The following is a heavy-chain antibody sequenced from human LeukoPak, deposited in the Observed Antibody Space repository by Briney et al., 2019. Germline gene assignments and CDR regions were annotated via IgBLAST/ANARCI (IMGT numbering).Heavy chain of an antibody. Sequence: GGSLRLSCAASGFTFSSYAMHWVRQAPGKGLEWVAVISYDGSNKYYADSVKGRFTISRDNSKNTLYLQMNSLRAEDTAVYYCASIPEQQLAIYDFDFDYWGQGTLVTVSS. CDR2: ISYDGSNK. CDR3: ASIPEQQLAIYDFDFDY. J-gene: IGHJ4*02. V-gene: IGHV3-30-3*01. D-gene: IGHD6-13*01. CDR1: GFTFSSYA.